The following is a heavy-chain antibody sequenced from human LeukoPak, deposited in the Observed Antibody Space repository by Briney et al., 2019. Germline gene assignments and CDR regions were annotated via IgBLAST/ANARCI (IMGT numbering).Heavy chain of an antibody. CDR3: ARDPLARDGDQGGY. D-gene: IGHD4-17*01. CDR2: IYYSGST. J-gene: IGHJ4*02. V-gene: IGHV4-59*12. CDR1: GGSISSYY. Sequence: PSETLSLTCTVSGGSISSYYWNWIRQPPGKGLEWIGYIYYSGSTNYNPSLKSRVTISVDKSKNQFSLKLSSVTAADTAVYYCARDPLARDGDQGGYWGQGTLVTVSS.